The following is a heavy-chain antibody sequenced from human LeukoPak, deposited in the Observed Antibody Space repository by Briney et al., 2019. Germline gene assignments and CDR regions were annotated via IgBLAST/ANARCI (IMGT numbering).Heavy chain of an antibody. CDR2: IYTSGST. Sequence: PSETLSLTCTVSGDSISSTNYYWGWIRQPPGKGLEWIGRIYTSGSTNYNPSLKSRVTMSVDTSKNQFSLKLSSVTAADTAVYYCARESTGYSSGWYVKYYYYMDVWGKGTTVTISS. V-gene: IGHV4-39*07. D-gene: IGHD6-19*01. CDR1: GDSISSTNYY. CDR3: ARESTGYSSGWYVKYYYYMDV. J-gene: IGHJ6*03.